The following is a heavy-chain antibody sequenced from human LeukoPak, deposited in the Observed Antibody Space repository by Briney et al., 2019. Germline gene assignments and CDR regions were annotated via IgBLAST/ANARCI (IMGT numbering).Heavy chain of an antibody. CDR2: INPNSGGT. J-gene: IGHJ5*02. CDR3: VRDRYCSSTSCYENWFDP. Sequence: ASVKVSCKASGYTFTGYYMHWVRQAPGQGLEWMGWINPNSGGTNYAQKFQGRVTMTRDTSISTAYMELSSLRSDDTAVYYCVRDRYCSSTSCYENWFDPWGQGTLVTVSS. V-gene: IGHV1-2*02. CDR1: GYTFTGYY. D-gene: IGHD2-2*01.